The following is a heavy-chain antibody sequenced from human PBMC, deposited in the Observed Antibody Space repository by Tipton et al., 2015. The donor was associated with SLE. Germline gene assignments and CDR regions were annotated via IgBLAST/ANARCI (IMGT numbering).Heavy chain of an antibody. CDR3: ARDGIGSGWYNFQY. D-gene: IGHD6-19*01. CDR1: GASVSAHY. V-gene: IGHV4-59*02. CDR2: KYHTGYT. Sequence: TLSLTCTVSGASVSAHYWTWIRQGPGKGLEWIGFKYHTGYTNFNPSLKSRVTISLDTSKNELSLTLTSVSPADTAVYYCARDGIGSGWYNFQYWGRGTLVTVSP. J-gene: IGHJ1*01.